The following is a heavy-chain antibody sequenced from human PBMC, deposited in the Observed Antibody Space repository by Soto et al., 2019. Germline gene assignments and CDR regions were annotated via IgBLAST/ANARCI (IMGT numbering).Heavy chain of an antibody. CDR1: GGSISSYY. D-gene: IGHD3-16*02. CDR2: IYTSGST. J-gene: IGHJ4*02. Sequence: SETLSLTCTVSGGSISSYYWSWIRQPVGKGLEWIGRIYTSGSTNYNPSLKSRVTMSVDTSKNQFSLKLSSVTAADTAVYYCARVPVSDFVWGSYRYTFDYWGQGTLVTVSS. V-gene: IGHV4-4*07. CDR3: ARVPVSDFVWGSYRYTFDY.